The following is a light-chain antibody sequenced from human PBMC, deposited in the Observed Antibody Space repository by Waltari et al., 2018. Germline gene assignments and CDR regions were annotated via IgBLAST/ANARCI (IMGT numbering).Light chain of an antibody. CDR1: SGAVSTTYY. J-gene: IGLJ3*02. Sequence: QTVVTQEPSFSVSPGGTVTLTCGLRSGAVSTTYYTSWYQQTPGQAPRPLIYSTSTRSSGVPDRISGSILGNKAALTITGAQADDESDYYCVLYMGGGILFGGGTKLTVL. V-gene: IGLV8-61*01. CDR2: STS. CDR3: VLYMGGGIL.